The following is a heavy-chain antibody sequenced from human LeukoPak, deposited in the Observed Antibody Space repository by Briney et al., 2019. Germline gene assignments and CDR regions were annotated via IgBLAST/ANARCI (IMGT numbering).Heavy chain of an antibody. CDR2: ISTSSSYI. J-gene: IGHJ6*03. CDR3: AKDRCSNGVGCYYYYMDV. V-gene: IGHV3-21*01. CDR1: RFTLSSYS. Sequence: PGGSLRLSCAASRFTLSSYSMNWVRQAPGKGLEWVSSISTSSSYIYYADSVKGRFTISRDNSKNTLFLQMNSLRPEDTAVYYCAKDRCSNGVGCYYYYMDVWGKGTTVTISS. D-gene: IGHD2-8*01.